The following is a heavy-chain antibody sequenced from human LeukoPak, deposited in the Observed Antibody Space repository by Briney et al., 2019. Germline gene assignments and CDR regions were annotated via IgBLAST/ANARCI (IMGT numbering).Heavy chain of an antibody. Sequence: PRGSLRLSCAASGFTISDYWMTWVRQAPGKGLEWVANIKQDASERTYVDSVKGGFTISRDNAKNSIFLQMNSLRVEDMATYYCVRDGGTDWYDPWGQGTLVSVSS. V-gene: IGHV3-7*01. J-gene: IGHJ5*02. CDR1: GFTISDYW. D-gene: IGHD3-16*01. CDR3: VRDGGTDWYDP. CDR2: IKQDASER.